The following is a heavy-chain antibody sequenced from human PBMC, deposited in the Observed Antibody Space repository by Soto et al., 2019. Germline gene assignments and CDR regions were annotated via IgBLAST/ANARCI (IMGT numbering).Heavy chain of an antibody. J-gene: IGHJ4*02. Sequence: VGSLRLSCAASGFMFSSYAMSWVRQAPVKVLEWVSGISASGGGTYYVDSVKGRFTISRDSSKNTLYLQMNSLRAEDTATYYCARDPSGYCSGGRCYKFDFWGQGTLVTVSS. V-gene: IGHV3-23*01. CDR1: GFMFSSYA. CDR3: ARDPSGYCSGGRCYKFDF. CDR2: ISASGGGT. D-gene: IGHD2-15*01.